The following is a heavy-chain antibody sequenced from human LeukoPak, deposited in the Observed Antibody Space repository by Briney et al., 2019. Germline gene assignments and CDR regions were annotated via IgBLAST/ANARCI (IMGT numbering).Heavy chain of an antibody. CDR3: ANASTHFRYFAY. Sequence: GGSLRLSCAASGFTFSSYAMSWVRQAPGKGLEWVSAISGSGGSTYYADSVKGRFTISRDNSKNTLYLQMNSLRAEDTAVYYCANASTHFRYFAYSAQGPLVTVSS. V-gene: IGHV3-23*01. CDR2: ISGSGGST. D-gene: IGHD3-9*01. CDR1: GFTFSSYA. J-gene: IGHJ4*02.